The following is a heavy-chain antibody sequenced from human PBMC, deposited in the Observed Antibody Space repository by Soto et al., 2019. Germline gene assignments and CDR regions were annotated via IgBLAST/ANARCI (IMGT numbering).Heavy chain of an antibody. CDR3: ARDAYYYDSSGYWWFDY. J-gene: IGHJ4*02. V-gene: IGHV3-48*02. CDR2: ISSSSSTI. D-gene: IGHD3-22*01. Sequence: EVQLVESGGGLVQPGGSLRLSCAASGFTFSSYSMNWVRQAPGKGLEWVSYISSSSSTIYYADSVKGRFTISRDNAKNSLYLQMNSLRDEDTAVYYCARDAYYYDSSGYWWFDYWGQGTLVTVSS. CDR1: GFTFSSYS.